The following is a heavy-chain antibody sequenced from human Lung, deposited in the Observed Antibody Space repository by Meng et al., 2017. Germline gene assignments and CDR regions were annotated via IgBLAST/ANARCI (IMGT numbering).Heavy chain of an antibody. J-gene: IGHJ2*01. CDR2: IYNSGST. CDR1: GGSISSSNYY. Sequence: LQGAGPGLVTPPQTLSRTCAVSGGSISSSNYYWSWTRQPPGKRLEWSGHIYNSGSTYYNPSLKSRITISVDTSKNQFSLKLSSVTAADTAVYYCARGQKGYFDLWGRGTLVTVSS. V-gene: IGHV4-30-4*01. CDR3: ARGQKGYFDL.